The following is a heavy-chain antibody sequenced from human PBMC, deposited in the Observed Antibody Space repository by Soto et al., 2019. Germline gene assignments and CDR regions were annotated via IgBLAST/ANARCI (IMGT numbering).Heavy chain of an antibody. CDR1: GGSISSGGYY. J-gene: IGHJ5*02. CDR2: IYYSGST. D-gene: IGHD6-6*01. Sequence: SETLSLTCTVSGGSISSGGYYWSWIRQHPGKGLEWIGYIYYSGSTYYNPSLKSRVTISVDTSKNQFSLKLSSVTAADTAVYYCARASSSSYWINWFDPWGQGTLVTVSS. V-gene: IGHV4-31*03. CDR3: ARASSSSYWINWFDP.